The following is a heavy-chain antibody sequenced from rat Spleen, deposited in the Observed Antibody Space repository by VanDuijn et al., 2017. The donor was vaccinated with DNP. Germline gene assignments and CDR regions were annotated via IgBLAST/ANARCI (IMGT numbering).Heavy chain of an antibody. CDR1: GFTFSDYN. CDR3: ARPPDGSYYYGPDY. Sequence: EVQLVESGGGLVQPGRSLKLSCAASGFTFSDYNMAWVRQAPKKGLELVAAISYEGSSTYYGDSVKGRFTISRDNAKSTLYLQMNSLRSEDTATYYCARPPDGSYYYGPDYWGQGVMVTVSS. D-gene: IGHD1-12*02. CDR2: ISYEGSST. V-gene: IGHV5-22*01. J-gene: IGHJ2*01.